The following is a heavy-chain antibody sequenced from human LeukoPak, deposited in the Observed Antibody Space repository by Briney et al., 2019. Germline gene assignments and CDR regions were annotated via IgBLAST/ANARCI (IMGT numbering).Heavy chain of an antibody. J-gene: IGHJ4*01. Sequence: PSETLSLTCTVSGDSIDSYYWSWIWQPPGKGLEWIGYIYYRGTTSYNPFLKGRVTISVDTSKNQFSLKLNSVTAADTAVYYCARLPGYGGYDHFDYWGDRRLVIVSS. V-gene: IGHV4-59*12. CDR1: GDSIDSYY. D-gene: IGHD5-12*01. CDR3: ARLPGYGGYDHFDY. CDR2: IYYRGTT.